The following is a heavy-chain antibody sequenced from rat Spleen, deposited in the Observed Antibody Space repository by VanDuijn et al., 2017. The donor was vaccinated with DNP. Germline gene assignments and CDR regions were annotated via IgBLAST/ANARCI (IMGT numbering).Heavy chain of an antibody. CDR1: GYSITSNHK. Sequence: EVQLQESGPGLVKPSQSLSLTCSVTGYSITSNHKWSWIRKFPGNELEWMGYINNAGSTNYNPSLKGRFSITRDTSKNTFFLQVNSVSSEDSATFYCALQLGVFDYWGQGVMVTVSS. V-gene: IGHV3-3*01. CDR2: INNAGST. CDR3: ALQLGVFDY. D-gene: IGHD5-1*01. J-gene: IGHJ2*01.